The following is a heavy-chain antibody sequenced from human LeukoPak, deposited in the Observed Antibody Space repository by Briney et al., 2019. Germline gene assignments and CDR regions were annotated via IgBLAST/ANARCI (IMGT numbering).Heavy chain of an antibody. D-gene: IGHD1-26*01. J-gene: IGHJ4*02. CDR1: GFTFSSYG. Sequence: GGSLRLSCAASGFTFSSYGMHWVRQAPGKGLEWVAVISYDGSNKYYADSVKGRFTISRDNSKNTPYLQMNSLRAEDTAVYYCAKDLGIRSGSYGIDYWGQGTLVTVSS. CDR2: ISYDGSNK. V-gene: IGHV3-30*18. CDR3: AKDLGIRSGSYGIDY.